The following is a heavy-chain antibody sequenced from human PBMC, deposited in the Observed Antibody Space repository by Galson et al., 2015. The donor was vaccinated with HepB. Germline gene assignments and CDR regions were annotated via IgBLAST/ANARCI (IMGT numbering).Heavy chain of an antibody. J-gene: IGHJ3*02. V-gene: IGHV4-59*01. CDR2: IYYSGST. Sequence: ETLSLTCTVSGGSISSYYWSWIRQPPGKGLEWIGYIYYSGSTNYNPSLKSRVTISVDTSKNQFSLKLSSVTAADTAVYYCARDGVFSDAFDIWGQGTMVTVSS. CDR1: GGSISSYY. CDR3: ARDGVFSDAFDI. D-gene: IGHD6-13*01.